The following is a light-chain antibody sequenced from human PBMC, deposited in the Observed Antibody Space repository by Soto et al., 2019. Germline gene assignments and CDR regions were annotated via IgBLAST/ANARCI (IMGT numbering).Light chain of an antibody. V-gene: IGKV4-1*01. CDR3: QQYYNTPLT. CDR1: QSVLYSSNNNNY. Sequence: DIVMTQSPDSLAVSLGERATINCKSSQSVLYSSNNNNYFAWYQQKPGQPPKLLMYWASSRESGVPDRFSGSGSGTDFTLTISRLQAEDAAVYYCQQYYNTPLTFGQGTRVEVK. CDR2: WAS. J-gene: IGKJ1*01.